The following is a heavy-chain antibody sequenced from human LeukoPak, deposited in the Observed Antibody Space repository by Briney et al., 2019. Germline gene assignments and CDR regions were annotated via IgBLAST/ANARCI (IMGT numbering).Heavy chain of an antibody. CDR3: ARSNNIVGATYFDY. CDR2: ISSDGGST. Sequence: GGSLRLSCAASGFTFSTYAMHWVRQAPGKGLEYISSISSDGGSTYYADSVKGRFTISRDNSKITLHLQMGRLRAEDMAVYYCARSNNIVGATYFDYWGQGTLVTVSS. CDR1: GFTFSTYA. D-gene: IGHD1-26*01. J-gene: IGHJ4*02. V-gene: IGHV3-64*02.